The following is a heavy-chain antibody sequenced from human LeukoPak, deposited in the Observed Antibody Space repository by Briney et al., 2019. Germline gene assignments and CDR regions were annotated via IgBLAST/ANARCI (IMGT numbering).Heavy chain of an antibody. CDR2: ICRNGRNT. CDR3: ARDRYFDWLCFDY. D-gene: IGHD3-9*01. Sequence: GGAVTLSCLACGFTFNSYAMHWVRQAPGKGLEYVSSICRNGRNTYYANSVKSRFTSSSDNSTNPLYLQMGSLRAEDRAVYYCARDRYFDWLCFDYWGQGTLVTDSS. CDR1: GFTFNSYA. V-gene: IGHV3-64*01. J-gene: IGHJ4*02.